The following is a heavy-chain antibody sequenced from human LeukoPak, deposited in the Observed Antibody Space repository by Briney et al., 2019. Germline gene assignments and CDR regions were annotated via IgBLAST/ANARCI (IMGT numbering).Heavy chain of an antibody. Sequence: SETLSLTCTVSGGSISSGVYYWSWIRQHTGKGLEWIGYIYYSGSTDYNPSLKSRVTISVDTSKNQFSLKLSSVTAADTAVYYCARVVLTTVELRFDYWGQGSQVTVSS. J-gene: IGHJ4*02. V-gene: IGHV4-31*03. CDR1: GGSISSGVYY. CDR2: IYYSGST. D-gene: IGHD4-11*01. CDR3: ARVVLTTVELRFDY.